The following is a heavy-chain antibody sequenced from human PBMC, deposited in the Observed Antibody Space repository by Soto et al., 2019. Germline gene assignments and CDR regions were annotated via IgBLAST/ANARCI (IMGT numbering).Heavy chain of an antibody. J-gene: IGHJ6*02. CDR2: ISSSGSTI. CDR1: GFTFSDYY. D-gene: IGHD3-10*01. V-gene: IGHV3-11*01. Sequence: TGGSLRLSCAASGFTFSDYYMSWIRQAPGKGLEWVSYISSSGSTIYYADSVKGRFTISRDNAKNSLYLQMNSLRAEDTAVYYCARVAVRGVIITESDYYYGMDVWGQGTTVT. CDR3: ARVAVRGVIITESDYYYGMDV.